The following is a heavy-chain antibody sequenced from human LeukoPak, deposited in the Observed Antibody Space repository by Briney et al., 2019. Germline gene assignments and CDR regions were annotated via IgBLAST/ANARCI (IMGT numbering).Heavy chain of an antibody. D-gene: IGHD3-22*01. Sequence: PGGSLRLSCAASGFIFSNYAMHWVRQAAGKGLEWVAYIRYDGSRKYYADSVNGRLTISRDNSKNTLYLQVHSLRGEDTAVYYCATETPDTSGSKLDYWGQGTLVTGSS. J-gene: IGHJ4*02. CDR3: ATETPDTSGSKLDY. CDR2: IRYDGSRK. CDR1: GFIFSNYA. V-gene: IGHV3-30*02.